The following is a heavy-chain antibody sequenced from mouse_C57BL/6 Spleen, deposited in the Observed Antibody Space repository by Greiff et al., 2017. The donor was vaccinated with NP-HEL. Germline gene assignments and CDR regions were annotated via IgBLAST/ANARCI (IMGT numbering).Heavy chain of an antibody. V-gene: IGHV5-16*01. J-gene: IGHJ1*03. Sequence: EVKLMESEGGLVQPGSSMKLSCTASGFTFSDYYMAWVRQVPEKGLEWVANINYDGSSTYYLDSLKSRFIISRDNAKNILYLQMSSLKSEDIATYYCAREGPYYYFDVWGTGTTVTVSS. CDR1: GFTFSDYY. CDR3: AREGPYYYFDV. CDR2: INYDGSST.